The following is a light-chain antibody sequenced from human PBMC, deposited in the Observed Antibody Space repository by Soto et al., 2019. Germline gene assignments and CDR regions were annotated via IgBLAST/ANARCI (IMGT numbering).Light chain of an antibody. J-gene: IGLJ1*01. Sequence: QSVLTQLASGSGAPGQTVTISCTWGSSNLGADGNDYNVHCYRLLTGTAPKLIIYANNNRPSVVPDRFPGFKSATSAALAITGLQPEDEADYYCQSYDPTRTGDIFGTGTTLTVL. CDR1: SSNLGADGNDYN. V-gene: IGLV1-40*01. CDR3: QSYDPTRTGDI. CDR2: ANN.